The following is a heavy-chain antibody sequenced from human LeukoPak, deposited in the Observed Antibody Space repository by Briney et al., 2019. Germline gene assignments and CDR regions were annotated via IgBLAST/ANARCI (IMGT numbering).Heavy chain of an antibody. D-gene: IGHD4-17*01. CDR2: IYTSGQT. Sequence: SETLSLTCTVSDDSISSYYWSWIRQPAGKGLEWIGRIYTSGQTNYNPPLESRVAMSVDKSKNQFSLKLTSVTAADTAVYYCARDGMTTATAAFDVWGQGTMVTVSS. J-gene: IGHJ3*01. CDR3: ARDGMTTATAAFDV. CDR1: DDSISSYY. V-gene: IGHV4-4*07.